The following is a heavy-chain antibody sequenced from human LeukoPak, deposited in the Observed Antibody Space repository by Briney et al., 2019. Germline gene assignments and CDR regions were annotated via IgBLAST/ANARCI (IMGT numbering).Heavy chain of an antibody. CDR3: ARDYPPLGCSSTSCYGGGFDY. J-gene: IGHJ4*02. V-gene: IGHV1-46*01. CDR2: INPSGGST. D-gene: IGHD2-2*01. CDR1: GYTFTSYY. Sequence: ASVKVSCKASGYTFTSYYMHWVRQAPGQGLEWMGIINPSGGSTSYAQKFQGRVTITRDTSASTAYMELSSLRSEDTAVYYCARDYPPLGCSSTSCYGGGFDYWGQGTLVTVSS.